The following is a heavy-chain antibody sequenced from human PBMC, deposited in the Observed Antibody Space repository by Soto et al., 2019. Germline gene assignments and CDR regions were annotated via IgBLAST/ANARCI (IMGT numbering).Heavy chain of an antibody. D-gene: IGHD4-4*01. CDR3: ARAQDAYSNYDYYYYGMDV. CDR2: INAGNGNT. Sequence: QVQLVQSGAEVKKPGASVKVSCKASGYTFTSYAMHWVRQAPGQRLERMGWINAGNGNTKYSQKFQRRVTITRDTAASTAYMELSSLRSEDTAVYYCARAQDAYSNYDYYYYGMDVWGQGTTVTVSS. J-gene: IGHJ6*02. V-gene: IGHV1-3*01. CDR1: GYTFTSYA.